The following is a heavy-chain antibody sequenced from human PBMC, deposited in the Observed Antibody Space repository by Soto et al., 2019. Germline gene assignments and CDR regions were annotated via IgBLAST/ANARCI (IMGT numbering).Heavy chain of an antibody. V-gene: IGHV4-30-2*01. CDR2: IYQSGST. CDR1: GGSISSGGYS. Sequence: SETLSLTCAVSGGSISSGGYSWSWIRQPPGKGLEWIGYIYQSGSTYYNPSLKSRVTISVDRSRNQFSLKLSSVAAADTAVYFCATQSYSNSGAYYYYAMDVWGQGTTVTVSS. J-gene: IGHJ6*02. D-gene: IGHD4-4*01. CDR3: ATQSYSNSGAYYYYAMDV.